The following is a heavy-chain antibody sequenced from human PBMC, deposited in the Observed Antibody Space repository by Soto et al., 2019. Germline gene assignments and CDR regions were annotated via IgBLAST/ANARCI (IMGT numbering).Heavy chain of an antibody. CDR3: ARDEGIAARHFKYFQH. CDR2: IYYSGST. CDR1: GGSISSSSYY. Sequence: SETLSLTCTVSGGSISSSSYYWGWIRQPPGKGLEWIGSIYYSGSTYYNPSLKSRVTISVDTSKNQFSLKLSSVTAADTAVYYCARDEGIAARHFKYFQHWGQGTLVTVSS. D-gene: IGHD6-6*01. J-gene: IGHJ1*01. V-gene: IGHV4-39*02.